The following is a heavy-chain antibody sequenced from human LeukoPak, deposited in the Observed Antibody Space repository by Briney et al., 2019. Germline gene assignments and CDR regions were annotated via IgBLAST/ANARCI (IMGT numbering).Heavy chain of an antibody. J-gene: IGHJ4*02. Sequence: QPGGSLRLSCAASGFTFSSFWMHWVRQAPGKGLVWVSFINTDGSSTTYADSVKGRFTVSRDNAKNTLYLQMSGLRAEDTAVYYCASEWKKTGAFDYWGQGTLVTVSS. CDR3: ASEWKKTGAFDY. V-gene: IGHV3-74*01. CDR2: INTDGSST. CDR1: GFTFSSFW. D-gene: IGHD1-1*01.